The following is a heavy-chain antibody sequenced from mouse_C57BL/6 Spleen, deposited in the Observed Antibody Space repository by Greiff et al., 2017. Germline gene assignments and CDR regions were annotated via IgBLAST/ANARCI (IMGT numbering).Heavy chain of an antibody. CDR1: GFTFSSYA. CDR2: ISDGGSYT. J-gene: IGHJ1*03. Sequence: EVKLVESGGGLVKPGGSLKLSCAASGFTFSSYAMSWVRQTPEKRLEWVATISDGGSYTYYPDNVKGRFTISRDNAKNNLYLQMSHLKSEDTAMYYCARDRRGFTTGYFDVWGTGTTVTVSS. V-gene: IGHV5-4*01. D-gene: IGHD1-1*01. CDR3: ARDRRGFTTGYFDV.